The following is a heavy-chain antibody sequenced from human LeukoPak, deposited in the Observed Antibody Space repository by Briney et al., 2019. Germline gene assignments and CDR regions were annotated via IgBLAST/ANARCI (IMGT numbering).Heavy chain of an antibody. J-gene: IGHJ4*02. CDR2: IRYDGSNK. CDR1: GFTFSSYG. V-gene: IGHV3-30*02. D-gene: IGHD5-18*01. CDR3: AKDLEYSYGTYFDY. Sequence: GGSLRLSCAASGFTFSSYGMHWVRQAPGKGLEWVAFIRYDGSNKYYADSVKGRFTISRDNSKNTLYLQMNSLRAEDTAVYYCAKDLEYSYGTYFDYWGQGTLVTVSS.